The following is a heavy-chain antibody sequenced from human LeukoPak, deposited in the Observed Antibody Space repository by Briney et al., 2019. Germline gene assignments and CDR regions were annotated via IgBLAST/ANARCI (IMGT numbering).Heavy chain of an antibody. CDR2: ISYSGST. D-gene: IGHD3-3*01. CDR3: ARSSTIFGVAPFDY. CDR1: GGSISSHY. Sequence: LETLSLTCTVSGGSISSHYWSWIRQPPGKGLEWNGNISYSGSTNYNPSLKSRVTISVDTSKNQFSLKLSSVTAADTAVYYCARSSTIFGVAPFDYCGQGTLVTVSS. J-gene: IGHJ4*02. V-gene: IGHV4-59*11.